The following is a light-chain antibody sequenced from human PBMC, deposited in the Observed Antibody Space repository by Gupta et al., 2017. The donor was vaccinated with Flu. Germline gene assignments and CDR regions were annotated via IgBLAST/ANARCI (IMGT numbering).Light chain of an antibody. CDR1: QSVSSN. V-gene: IGKV3-15*01. Sequence: EIVMTQYPATLSVSPGERATLSCRASQSVSSNLDWYEQKPGQAPRLLIYGASTVSTGSLARCSGSGVGAEVNVTIISSQSEDFEVYYCQQENNCHPLYTFGQGNKVEIK. CDR3: QQENNCHPLYT. CDR2: GAS. J-gene: IGKJ2*01.